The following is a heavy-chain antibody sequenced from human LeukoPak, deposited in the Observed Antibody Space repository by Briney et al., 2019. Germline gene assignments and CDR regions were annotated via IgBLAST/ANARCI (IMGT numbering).Heavy chain of an antibody. CDR3: ARFAGSGSYVDY. D-gene: IGHD3-10*01. J-gene: IGHJ4*02. Sequence: GGSLRLSCAASGFTFSDYCMSWIRQAPGKGLEWVSYISSSSSYTNYADSVKGRFTISRDNAKNSLYLQMNSLGAEDTAVYYCARFAGSGSYVDYWGQGTLVTVSS. V-gene: IGHV3-11*03. CDR2: ISSSSSYT. CDR1: GFTFSDYC.